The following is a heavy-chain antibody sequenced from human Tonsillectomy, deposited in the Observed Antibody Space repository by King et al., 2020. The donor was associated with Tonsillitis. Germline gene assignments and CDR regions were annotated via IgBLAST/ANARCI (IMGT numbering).Heavy chain of an antibody. D-gene: IGHD5-12*01. CDR2: IDWDDDK. Sequence: TLKESGPALVKPTQTLTLTCTFSGFSLSTSGMCVSWIRQPPGKALEWLARIDWDDDKYYSTSLKTRLTISKDTSKNQVVLTMTNMDPVDTATYYCARTHPLASSTSYYYGMDVWGQGTTVTVSS. CDR1: GFSLSTSGMC. CDR3: ARTHPLASSTSYYYGMDV. V-gene: IGHV2-70*11. J-gene: IGHJ6*02.